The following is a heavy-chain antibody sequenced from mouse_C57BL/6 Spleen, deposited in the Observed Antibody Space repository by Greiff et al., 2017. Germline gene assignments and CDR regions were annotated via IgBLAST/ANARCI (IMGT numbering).Heavy chain of an antibody. D-gene: IGHD2-3*01. J-gene: IGHJ3*01. CDR1: GYTFTSYW. CDR2: IDPSDSET. V-gene: IGHV1-52*01. CDR3: ATLGGYSWFAY. Sequence: QVQLQQPGAELVRPGSSVKLSCKASGYTFTSYWMHWVKQRPIQGLEWIGNIDPSDSETHYNQKFKDKATLTVDKSSSTAYMQLSSLTSDDSAVYYCATLGGYSWFAYWGQGTLVTVSA.